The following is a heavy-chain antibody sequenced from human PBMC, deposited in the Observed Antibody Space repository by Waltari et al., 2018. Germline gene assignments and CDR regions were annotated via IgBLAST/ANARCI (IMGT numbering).Heavy chain of an antibody. CDR3: ARERGQQLDYGMDV. CDR1: GGPFSSYA. V-gene: IGHV1-69*04. D-gene: IGHD6-13*01. CDR2: IIPILGIA. Sequence: QVQLVQSGAEVKKPGSSVKVSCKASGGPFSSYAISWVRQAPGQGREWMGRIIPILGIANYAQKFQGRVTITADKSTSTAYMELSSLRSEDTAVYYCARERGQQLDYGMDVWGQGTTVTVSS. J-gene: IGHJ6*02.